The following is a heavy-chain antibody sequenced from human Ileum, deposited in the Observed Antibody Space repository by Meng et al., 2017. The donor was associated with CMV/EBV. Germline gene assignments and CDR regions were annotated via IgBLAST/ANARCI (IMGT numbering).Heavy chain of an antibody. D-gene: IGHD3-10*01. CDR3: ARGGMPDYGSGSFYLSAL. Sequence: GGSLRLSCEASGFSVRANYMSWVRQAPGKGPEWVSIIYTSLDTHYAGSVKGRFTISRDTFKNTIYLQMNSLRVDDTAVYYCARGGMPDYGSGSFYLSALWGRGTLVTVSS. CDR2: IYTSLDT. CDR1: GFSVRANY. V-gene: IGHV3-53*01. J-gene: IGHJ2*01.